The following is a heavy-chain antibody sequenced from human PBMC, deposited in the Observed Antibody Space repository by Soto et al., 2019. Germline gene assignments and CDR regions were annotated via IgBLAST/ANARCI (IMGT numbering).Heavy chain of an antibody. J-gene: IGHJ4*02. CDR1: GYTFTGYY. CDR2: INPNSGGT. D-gene: IGHD1-26*01. Sequence: ASVKVSCKASGYTFTGYYMHWVRQAPGQGLEWMGWINPNSGGTNYAQKFQGWVTMTRDTSISTAYMELSRLRSDDTAVYYCAVIVGATRPVRYYFDYWGPGTLVTVSS. V-gene: IGHV1-2*04. CDR3: AVIVGATRPVRYYFDY.